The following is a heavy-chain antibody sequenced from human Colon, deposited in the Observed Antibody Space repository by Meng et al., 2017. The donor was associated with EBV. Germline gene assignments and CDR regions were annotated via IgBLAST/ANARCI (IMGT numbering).Heavy chain of an antibody. CDR2: VYNTGST. J-gene: IGHJ2*01. V-gene: IGHV4-39*07. CDR1: VGSISNRGYY. D-gene: IGHD2-2*01. Sequence: QLRSRGSGPGLGKPSESLSVPFSCSVGSISNRGYYWAWIRQPPGKGLEWIGSVYNTGSTYHNPSLRSRLTISLGTSKTQFSLNLNSVTAADTAVYYCARGQYSSTFPGYWYFDLWGRGTLVTVSS. CDR3: ARGQYSSTFPGYWYFDL.